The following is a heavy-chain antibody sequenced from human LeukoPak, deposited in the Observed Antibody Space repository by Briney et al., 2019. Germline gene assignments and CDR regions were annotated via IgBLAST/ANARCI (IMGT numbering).Heavy chain of an antibody. Sequence: GGSLRLSCAASGFTFSSYSMNWVRQAPGKGLEWVSYISSSSSTIYYADSVKGRFTISRDNAKNSLYLQMNSLRAEDTAVYYCASGAVYDYAWGSYRPFDYWGQGTLVTVSS. CDR1: GFTFSSYS. V-gene: IGHV3-48*01. J-gene: IGHJ4*02. CDR2: ISSSSSTI. CDR3: ASGAVYDYAWGSYRPFDY. D-gene: IGHD3-16*02.